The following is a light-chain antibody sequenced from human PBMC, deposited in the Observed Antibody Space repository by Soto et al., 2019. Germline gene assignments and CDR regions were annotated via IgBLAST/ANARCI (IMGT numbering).Light chain of an antibody. CDR3: SSHGGSSPFYV. CDR1: SSDVGGYNY. Sequence: QSVLTQPASVSGSPGQSITISCTGTSSDVGGYNYVSWYQQHPGKVPKLIIHEVSNRPSGVSNRFPGSKSGNTASLTISGLQTEDEADYYCSSHGGSSPFYVFGTGTKVTVL. J-gene: IGLJ1*01. V-gene: IGLV2-14*01. CDR2: EVS.